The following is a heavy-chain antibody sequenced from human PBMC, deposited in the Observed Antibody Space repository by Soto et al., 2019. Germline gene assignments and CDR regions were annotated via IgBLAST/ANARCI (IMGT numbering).Heavy chain of an antibody. CDR2: TKTDGST. CDR1: GFTFSRHW. Sequence: GGSLRLSCAASGFTFSRHWIHWVRQAPGKGLVWVARTKTDGSTAYADSVKGRFTISRDNAKNTLCLQMNSLRDEDTAVYYCARDMRAVPWYGGVSSAFDIWGQGTVVTVPS. D-gene: IGHD3-10*01. V-gene: IGHV3-74*01. J-gene: IGHJ3*02. CDR3: ARDMRAVPWYGGVSSAFDI.